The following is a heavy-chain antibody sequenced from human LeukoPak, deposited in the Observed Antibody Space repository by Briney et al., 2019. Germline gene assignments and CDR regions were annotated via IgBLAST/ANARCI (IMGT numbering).Heavy chain of an antibody. CDR1: GYTFTSFG. Sequence: ASVKVSCKASGYTFTSFGITWVRQAPGQGLEWMGWISAYNGNTNYAQKLQGRVTMTTDTSTSTAYMELRSLRSDDTAVYYCARDNSVRDEAWWFNPWGQGTLVTVSS. V-gene: IGHV1-18*01. CDR3: ARDNSVRDEAWWFNP. J-gene: IGHJ5*02. D-gene: IGHD5-24*01. CDR2: ISAYNGNT.